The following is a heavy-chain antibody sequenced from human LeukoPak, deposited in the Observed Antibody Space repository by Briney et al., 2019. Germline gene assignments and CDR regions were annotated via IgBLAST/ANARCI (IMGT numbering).Heavy chain of an antibody. J-gene: IGHJ6*03. D-gene: IGHD4-17*01. CDR1: GASISTYY. CDR3: ARHLPITVTGPHSCHPMDV. V-gene: IGHV4-4*09. CDR2: ISPSGST. Sequence: PSETLSLTCTVSGASISTYYWSWVRQPPGKGLEWIAYISPSGSTNYNPSLESRLTISVDTSRHQVSLKLSSVTAADTAVYYCARHLPITVTGPHSCHPMDVWGKGTTVSVSS.